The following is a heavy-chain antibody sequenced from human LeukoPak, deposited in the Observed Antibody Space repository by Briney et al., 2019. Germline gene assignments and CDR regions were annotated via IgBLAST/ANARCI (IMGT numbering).Heavy chain of an antibody. Sequence: GRSLRLCCAASGLTFSSYAMHWVRQAPAKGLEWVAVISYDGSNKYYADSVKGGFTISRDNSKNTLYLQMNSLRAEDPAVYYCARDAVKPFDYWGQGTLVTVSS. D-gene: IGHD4-17*01. CDR3: ARDAVKPFDY. V-gene: IGHV3-30*01. CDR1: GLTFSSYA. J-gene: IGHJ4*02. CDR2: ISYDGSNK.